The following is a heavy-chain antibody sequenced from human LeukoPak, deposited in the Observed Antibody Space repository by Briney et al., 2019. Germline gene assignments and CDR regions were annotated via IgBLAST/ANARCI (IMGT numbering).Heavy chain of an antibody. CDR2: VSSNGGYT. V-gene: IGHV3-74*01. CDR1: GFTFSSYW. D-gene: IGHD2-15*01. CDR3: ARAGKWSSLGHLDY. J-gene: IGHJ4*02. Sequence: AGGSLRLSCKASGFTFSSYWMHWVRQAPGKGLVWVSRVSSNGGYTNYADSVKGRFTISRDNARNTLYLQMNSLRAEDTAVYYCARAGKWSSLGHLDYWGQGTLVTVSS.